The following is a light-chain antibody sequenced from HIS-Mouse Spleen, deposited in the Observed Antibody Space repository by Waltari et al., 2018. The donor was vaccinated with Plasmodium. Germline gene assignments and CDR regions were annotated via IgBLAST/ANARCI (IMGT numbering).Light chain of an antibody. CDR2: EDS. V-gene: IGLV3-10*01. J-gene: IGLJ3*02. CDR3: YSTDSSGNHRV. Sequence: SDELTQPPSVSVFPGQTAQISCSGGELPKQSAYWDQQQSGQAPLRVTYEDSKRPSGIPERFSGSSSGTMATLTISGAQVEDEADYYCYSTDSSGNHRVFGGGTKLTVL. CDR1: ELPKQS.